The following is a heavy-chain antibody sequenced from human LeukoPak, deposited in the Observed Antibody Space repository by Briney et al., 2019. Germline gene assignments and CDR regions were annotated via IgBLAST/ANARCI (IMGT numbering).Heavy chain of an antibody. CDR2: INAGNGNT. J-gene: IGHJ6*02. Sequence: ASVKVSCKASGYTFTSYAMHWVRQAPGQRLEWMGWINAGNGNTKYSQKFQGRVTITRDTSASTAYMELSSLRSEDTAVYYCARVGGLLAGTGLYYYGMDVWGQGTTVTVSS. V-gene: IGHV1-3*01. CDR1: GYTFTSYA. CDR3: ARVGGLLAGTGLYYYGMDV. D-gene: IGHD1-1*01.